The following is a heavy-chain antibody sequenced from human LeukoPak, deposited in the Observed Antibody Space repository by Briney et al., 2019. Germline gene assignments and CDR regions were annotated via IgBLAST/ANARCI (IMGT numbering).Heavy chain of an antibody. CDR1: GFTFSSYA. V-gene: IGHV3-23*01. Sequence: GGSLRLSCAASGFTFSSYAMSWVRQAPGKGLEWVSAISGSGGSTYYADSVKGRFTISRDNSKNPLYLQMNSLRAEDTAVYYCAKDGGEMATIPPSFDYWGQGTLVTVSS. CDR3: AKDGGEMATIPPSFDY. D-gene: IGHD5-24*01. CDR2: ISGSGGST. J-gene: IGHJ4*02.